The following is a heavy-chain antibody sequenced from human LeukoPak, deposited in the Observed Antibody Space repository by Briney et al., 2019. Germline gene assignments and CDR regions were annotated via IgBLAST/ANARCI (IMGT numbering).Heavy chain of an antibody. CDR2: IYYSGST. D-gene: IGHD3-9*01. V-gene: IGHV4-39*01. CDR1: GGSISSSSYY. CDR3: ARRTILTGSDY. Sequence: SETLSLTCTVSGGSISSSSYYWGWIRQPPGKGLEWIGSIYYSGSTNYNPSLKSRVTISVDTSKNQYSLKLSSVTAADTAVYYCARRTILTGSDYWGQGTLVTVSS. J-gene: IGHJ4*02.